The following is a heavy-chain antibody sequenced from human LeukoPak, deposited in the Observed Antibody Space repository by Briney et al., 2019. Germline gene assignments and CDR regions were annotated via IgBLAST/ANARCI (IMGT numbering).Heavy chain of an antibody. V-gene: IGHV3-30*18. Sequence: PGRSLRLSCAASGFTFSSYGMHWVRQAPGKGLEWVAVISYDGSNKYYADSVKGRFTISRDNSKNTLYLQMNSLRAEDTAVYYCAKDRGDYWGQGILVTVSS. CDR2: ISYDGSNK. J-gene: IGHJ4*02. CDR1: GFTFSSYG. CDR3: AKDRGDY.